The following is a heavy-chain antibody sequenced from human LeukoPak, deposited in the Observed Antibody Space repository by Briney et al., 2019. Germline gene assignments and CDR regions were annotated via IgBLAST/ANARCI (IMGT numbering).Heavy chain of an antibody. D-gene: IGHD2-8*02. CDR1: GGSISSSSYY. J-gene: IGHJ3*02. Sequence: KPSETLSLTCTVSGGSISSSSYYWGWIRQPPGKGLEWIGEINHSGSTYYNPSLKSRVTISVDTSKNQFSLKLSSVTAADTAVYYCAKRGVSSPVSGAFDIWGQGTMVTVSS. V-gene: IGHV4-39*01. CDR3: AKRGVSSPVSGAFDI. CDR2: INHSGST.